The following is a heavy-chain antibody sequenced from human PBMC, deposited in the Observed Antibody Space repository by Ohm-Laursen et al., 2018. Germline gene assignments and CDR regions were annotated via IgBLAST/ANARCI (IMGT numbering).Heavy chain of an antibody. CDR1: GYTFTGYY. J-gene: IGHJ5*02. CDR3: ARDHRIPITWFDP. CDR2: ISAYNGNT. V-gene: IGHV1-18*04. Sequence: SVKVSCKASGYTFTGYYIHWVRQAPGQGLEWMGWISAYNGNTNYAQKLQGRVTMTTDTSTSTAYMELRSLTSDDTAVYYCARDHRIPITWFDPWGQGTLVTVSS.